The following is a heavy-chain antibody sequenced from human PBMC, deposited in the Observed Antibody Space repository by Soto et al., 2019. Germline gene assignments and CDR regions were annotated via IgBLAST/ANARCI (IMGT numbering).Heavy chain of an antibody. CDR1: GGSVSDYY. J-gene: IGHJ6*02. Sequence: PSETLSLTCTVSGGSVSDYYWSWIRQPPGKGLEWIGYIHYSGSTNYNPSLKSRVTISGDRSKNQFSLKLSFVTAADTAVYYCARSYYSDTSGLCGMDVWGQGTTVTVSS. V-gene: IGHV4-59*08. CDR2: IHYSGST. CDR3: ARSYYSDTSGLCGMDV. D-gene: IGHD3-22*01.